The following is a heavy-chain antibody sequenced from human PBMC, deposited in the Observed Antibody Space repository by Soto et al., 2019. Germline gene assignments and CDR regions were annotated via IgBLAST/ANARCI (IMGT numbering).Heavy chain of an antibody. Sequence: SETLSLTCAVNGGSGGSFSDYYWNWIRQPPGKGLEWIGHIYYSGSTYYNSSLKSRVTISLDTSKNQFSLKLSSVTAADTAVYYCARDNNGDLDYWGQGTLVTVSS. CDR2: IYYSGST. CDR1: GGSGGSFSDYY. J-gene: IGHJ4*02. D-gene: IGHD4-17*01. V-gene: IGHV4-30-4*01. CDR3: ARDNNGDLDY.